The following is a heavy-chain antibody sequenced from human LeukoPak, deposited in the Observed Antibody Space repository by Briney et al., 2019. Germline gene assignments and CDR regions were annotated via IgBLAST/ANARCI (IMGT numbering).Heavy chain of an antibody. V-gene: IGHV3-48*03. CDR2: ISSSGSTI. J-gene: IGHJ6*02. D-gene: IGHD3-3*01. CDR1: GFTFSSYE. CDR3: ARVPITIFGVVILGCMDV. Sequence: GGSLRLSCAASGFTFSSYEMNWVRQAPGKELAWVSYISSSGSTIYYADSVKGRFTISRDNAKNSLYLQMNSLRAEDTAVYYCARVPITIFGVVILGCMDVWGQGTTVTVSS.